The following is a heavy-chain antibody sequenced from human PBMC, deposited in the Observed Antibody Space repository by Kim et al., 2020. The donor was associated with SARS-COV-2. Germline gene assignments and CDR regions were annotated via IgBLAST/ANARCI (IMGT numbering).Heavy chain of an antibody. Sequence: GGSLRLSCAASGFTFSSYGMHWVRQAPGKGLEWVAVISYDGSNKYYADSVKGRFTISRDNSKNTLYLQMNSLRAEDTAVYYCAKDKGSWYREYYFDYWGQGTLGTVSS. J-gene: IGHJ4*02. V-gene: IGHV3-30*18. CDR1: GFTFSSYG. CDR2: ISYDGSNK. CDR3: AKDKGSWYREYYFDY. D-gene: IGHD6-13*01.